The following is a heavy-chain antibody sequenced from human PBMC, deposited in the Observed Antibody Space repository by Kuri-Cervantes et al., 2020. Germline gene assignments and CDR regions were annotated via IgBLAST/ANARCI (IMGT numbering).Heavy chain of an antibody. J-gene: IGHJ5*02. CDR3: ARDAAFDGSVRFDP. CDR2: IYHTGST. D-gene: IGHD3-22*01. Sequence: SETLSLTCTVSGGSISGYFWTWIRQPPGKGLEWIGHIYHTGSTNYNPSLKSRVAILVDTSKNQFSLKLSSVTAADTAVYFCARDAAFDGSVRFDPWGQGTLVTVSS. CDR1: GGSISGYF. V-gene: IGHV4-59*01.